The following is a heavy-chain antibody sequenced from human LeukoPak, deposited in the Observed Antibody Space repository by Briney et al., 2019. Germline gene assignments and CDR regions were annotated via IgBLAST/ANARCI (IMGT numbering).Heavy chain of an antibody. CDR2: NYWDDDK. CDR3: AHTEVLWFGESVVPLGY. D-gene: IGHD3-10*01. J-gene: IGHJ4*02. V-gene: IGHV2-5*02. CDR1: GFSLSTSGEG. Sequence: SGPTLLQPTQTLTLTCTFSGFSLSTSGEGVGWIRQPPGKALEWLTLNYWDDDKRYSPSLKSRLTITNDTSKNQVVLTMTNIDPVDTATYYCAHTEVLWFGESVVPLGYWGQGTLVTVSS.